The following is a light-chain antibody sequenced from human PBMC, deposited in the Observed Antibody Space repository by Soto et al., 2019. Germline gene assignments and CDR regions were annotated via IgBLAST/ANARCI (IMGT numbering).Light chain of an antibody. J-gene: IGKJ1*01. Sequence: DIQLTQSPSPLSASVGDRVTITCRASQSINNWLAWYQQRPGKAPKLLIYKASSLESGVPSRFSGSGSGTEFTLTISSLQPDDFATYYCQHYNSYSETFGQGTKVDIK. CDR3: QHYNSYSET. CDR1: QSINNW. V-gene: IGKV1-5*03. CDR2: KAS.